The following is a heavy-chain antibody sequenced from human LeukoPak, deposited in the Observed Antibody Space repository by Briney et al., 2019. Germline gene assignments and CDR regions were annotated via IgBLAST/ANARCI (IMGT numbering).Heavy chain of an antibody. J-gene: IGHJ3*02. Sequence: GGSLRLSCAASGFTFSSYSMNWVRQAPGKGLEWVSYITSSSSTIYYADSVKGRFTISRDNAKSSLYLQMNSLRDDDTAVYYCARHTRPGCSGYENAFDIWGQGTMVTVSS. V-gene: IGHV3-48*02. CDR3: ARHTRPGCSGYENAFDI. D-gene: IGHD5-12*01. CDR1: GFTFSSYS. CDR2: ITSSSSTI.